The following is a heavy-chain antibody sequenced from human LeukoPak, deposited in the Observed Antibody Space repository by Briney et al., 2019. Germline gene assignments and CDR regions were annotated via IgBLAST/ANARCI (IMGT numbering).Heavy chain of an antibody. CDR3: ARVNIYDILTGYALDAFGI. CDR2: ISAYNGNT. V-gene: IGHV1-18*01. D-gene: IGHD3-9*01. Sequence: GASVKVSCKASGYTFTSYGISWVRQAPGQGLEWMGWISAYNGNTNYAQKLQGRVTMTTDTSTSTAYMELRSLRSDDTAVYYCARVNIYDILTGYALDAFGIWGQRTMVTVSS. J-gene: IGHJ3*02. CDR1: GYTFTSYG.